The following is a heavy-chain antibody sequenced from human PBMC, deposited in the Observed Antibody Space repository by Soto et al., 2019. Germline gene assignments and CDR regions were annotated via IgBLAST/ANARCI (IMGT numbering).Heavy chain of an antibody. Sequence: SETLSLTXVVSGGSFSTYYYNWIRQSPGKGLEWIGEINHSGNNNYSPSLKSRVTMSLDTSKNQFSLKLTSGTAADTAVYYCARGGGNDWQVAFDIWGQGTMVTVSS. J-gene: IGHJ3*02. CDR3: ARGGGNDWQVAFDI. V-gene: IGHV4-34*01. CDR2: INHSGNN. D-gene: IGHD3-9*01. CDR1: GGSFSTYY.